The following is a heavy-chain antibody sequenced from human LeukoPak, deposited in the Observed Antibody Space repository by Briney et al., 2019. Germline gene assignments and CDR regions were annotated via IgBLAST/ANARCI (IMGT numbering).Heavy chain of an antibody. CDR1: GYTFTSYG. Sequence: ASVTVSCKASGYTFTSYGISWVRQAPGQGLEWMGWISAYNGNTNYAQKLQGRVTMTTDTSTSTAYMELRSLRSDDTAVYYCARDICSGCKAPDAFDIWGQGTMVTVSS. CDR2: ISAYNGNT. CDR3: ARDICSGCKAPDAFDI. D-gene: IGHD6-19*01. V-gene: IGHV1-18*04. J-gene: IGHJ3*02.